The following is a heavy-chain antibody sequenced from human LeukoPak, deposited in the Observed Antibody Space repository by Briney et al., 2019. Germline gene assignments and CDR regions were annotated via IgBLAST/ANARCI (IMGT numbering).Heavy chain of an antibody. CDR3: AKGITGTLTVDY. CDR1: GFTFSSYG. V-gene: IGHV3-30*02. J-gene: IGHJ4*02. CDR2: IRYDGSNK. D-gene: IGHD1-7*01. Sequence: GGSLRLSCAASGFTFSSYGMHWVRQAPGKGLEWVAFIRYDGSNKYYADSVKGRFTISRDNSKNTLSLQMSSLRAEDTAVYYCAKGITGTLTVDYWGQGTLVTVSS.